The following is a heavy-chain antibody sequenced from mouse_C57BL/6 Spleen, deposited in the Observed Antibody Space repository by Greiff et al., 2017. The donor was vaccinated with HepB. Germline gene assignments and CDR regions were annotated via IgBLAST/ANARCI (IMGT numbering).Heavy chain of an antibody. CDR1: GYTFTDYY. CDR3: ASDSSGYGY. J-gene: IGHJ2*01. CDR2: INPNNGGT. D-gene: IGHD3-2*02. Sequence: EVQLQQSGPELVKPGASVKISCKASGYTFTDYYMNWVKQSHGKSLEWIGDINPNNGGTSYNQKFKGKATLTVDKSSSTAYMELRSLTSEDSAFYYCASDSSGYGYWGQGTTLTVSS. V-gene: IGHV1-26*01.